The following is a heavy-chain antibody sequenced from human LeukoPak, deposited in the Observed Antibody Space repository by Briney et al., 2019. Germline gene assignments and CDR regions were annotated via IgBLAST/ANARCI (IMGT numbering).Heavy chain of an antibody. CDR1: GGSFSGYY. V-gene: IGHV4-34*01. D-gene: IGHD2-2*01. CDR2: INHSGST. Sequence: PSETLSLTCAVYGGSFSGYYWSWIRQPPGKGLEWIGEINHSGSTNYNPSLKSRVTISVDTSKNQFSLKLSSVTAADTAVYYCARTTGGYCSSASCFGFSYSYYMDVWGKGTTVTISS. J-gene: IGHJ6*03. CDR3: ARTTGGYCSSASCFGFSYSYYMDV.